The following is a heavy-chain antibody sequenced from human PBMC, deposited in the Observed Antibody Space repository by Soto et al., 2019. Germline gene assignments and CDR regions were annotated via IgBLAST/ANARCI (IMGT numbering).Heavy chain of an antibody. Sequence: SETLSLTCTVSGGSVSSGSYYWSWIRQPPGKGLEWIGYIYYSGSTNYNPSLKSRVTISVDTSKNQFSLKLSSVTAADTAVYYCAAGFEWLDYYYGMDVWGQGTTVTVSS. D-gene: IGHD3-3*01. J-gene: IGHJ6*02. CDR1: GGSVSSGSYY. CDR2: IYYSGST. CDR3: AAGFEWLDYYYGMDV. V-gene: IGHV4-61*01.